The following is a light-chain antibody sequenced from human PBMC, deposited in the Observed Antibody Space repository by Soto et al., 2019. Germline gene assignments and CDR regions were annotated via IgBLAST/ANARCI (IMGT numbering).Light chain of an antibody. CDR2: AAS. CDR3: QQSYSTPPT. J-gene: IGKJ5*01. CDR1: QGIGNA. Sequence: IQMTQSPSSLSASVGDRVTISCRASQGIGNALGWYQQKPGKAPKLLIYAASSLQSGVPSRFSGSGSGTDFTLTISSLQPEDFATYYCQQSYSTPPTFGQGTRLEIK. V-gene: IGKV1-39*01.